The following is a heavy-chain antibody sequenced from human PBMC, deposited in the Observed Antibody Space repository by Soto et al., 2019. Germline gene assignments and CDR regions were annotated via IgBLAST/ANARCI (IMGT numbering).Heavy chain of an antibody. J-gene: IGHJ4*02. CDR2: IYYSGST. D-gene: IGHD3-3*01. CDR3: ARHVGRVVDVLRASLYYFDY. CDR1: GGSISSSSYY. Sequence: SETLSLTCTVSGGSISSSSYYWGWIRQPPGKGLEWIGSIYYSGSTYYNPSLKSRVTISVDTSKNQFSLKLSSVTAADTAVYYCARHVGRVVDVLRASLYYFDYWGQGTLVTVSS. V-gene: IGHV4-39*01.